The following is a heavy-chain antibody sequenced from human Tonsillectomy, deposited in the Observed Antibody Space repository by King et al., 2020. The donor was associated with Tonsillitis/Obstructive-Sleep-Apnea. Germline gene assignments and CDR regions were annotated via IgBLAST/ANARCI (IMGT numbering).Heavy chain of an antibody. CDR3: ARTKLDYGDYEFTYYMDV. V-gene: IGHV4-59*01. J-gene: IGHJ6*03. D-gene: IGHD4-17*01. CDR1: DGSISSYY. CDR2: IYYSGTT. Sequence: VQLQESGPGLVKPSETLSLTCTVSDGSISSYYWSWVRPPPGKGLEWIGYIYYSGTTNYNPSLKSRVTISVDTSKNQFSLKLRSVTAADTAVYYCARTKLDYGDYEFTYYMDVWGKGTTVTVSS.